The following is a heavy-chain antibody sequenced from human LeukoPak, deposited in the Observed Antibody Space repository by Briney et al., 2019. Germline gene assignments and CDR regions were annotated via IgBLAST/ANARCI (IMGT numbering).Heavy chain of an antibody. CDR3: ARQAVLLWFGEEMDV. V-gene: IGHV4-59*01. Sequence: SETLSLTCTVSGGSISSYYWSWIRQPPGKGLEWIGYIYYSGSTNYNPSLKSRVTISVDTSKNQFSLKLSSVTAADTAVYYCARQAVLLWFGEEMDVWGKGTTVTISP. CDR1: GGSISSYY. CDR2: IYYSGST. J-gene: IGHJ6*04. D-gene: IGHD3-10*01.